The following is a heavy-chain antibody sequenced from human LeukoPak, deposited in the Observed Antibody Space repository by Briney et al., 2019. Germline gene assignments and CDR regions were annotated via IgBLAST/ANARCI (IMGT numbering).Heavy chain of an antibody. CDR2: IYYSGIT. CDR3: ARRHCSSTNCYGFDY. V-gene: IGHV4-39*01. CDR1: DGSISSRNYY. Sequence: SETLSPTCTVSDGSISSRNYYWGWIRQPPGKGLEWIGSIYYSGITDYNPSLKSRVTISVDTSKNQFSLKLSSVTAADTAVYYCARRHCSSTNCYGFDYWGQGTLVTVSS. D-gene: IGHD2-2*01. J-gene: IGHJ4*01.